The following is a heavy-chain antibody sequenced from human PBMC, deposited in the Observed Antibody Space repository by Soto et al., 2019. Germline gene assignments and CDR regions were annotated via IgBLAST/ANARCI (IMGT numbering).Heavy chain of an antibody. J-gene: IGHJ4*02. Sequence: QVQLQESGPGLVKPSGTLSLTCAVSGGSISSSNWWSWVRQPPGKGLEWIGEIYHSGSTNYTPSLKSRVTTSVDQSKNQFSLKLSSVTAADTAVYYCARGRTYYYDSSGYYWDYWGQGTLVTVSS. V-gene: IGHV4-4*02. CDR2: IYHSGST. CDR3: ARGRTYYYDSSGYYWDY. CDR1: GGSISSSNW. D-gene: IGHD3-22*01.